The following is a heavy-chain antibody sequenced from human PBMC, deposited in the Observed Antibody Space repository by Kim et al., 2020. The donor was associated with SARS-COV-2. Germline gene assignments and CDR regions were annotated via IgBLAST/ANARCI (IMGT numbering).Heavy chain of an antibody. CDR2: IYYSGST. CDR3: ASSYYDSSGYYSLAFDI. Sequence: SETLSLTCTVSGGSISSSSYYWGWIRQPPGKGLEWIGSIYYSGSTYYNPSLKSRVTISVDTSKNQFSLKLSSVTAADTAVYYCASSYYDSSGYYSLAFDIWGQGTMVTVSS. CDR1: GGSISSSSYY. V-gene: IGHV4-39*01. J-gene: IGHJ3*02. D-gene: IGHD3-22*01.